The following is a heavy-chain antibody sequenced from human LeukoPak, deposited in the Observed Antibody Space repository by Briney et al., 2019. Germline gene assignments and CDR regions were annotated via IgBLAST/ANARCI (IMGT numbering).Heavy chain of an antibody. CDR2: INSDGSST. Sequence: GGSLRLSCAASGFTFSSYWMHWVRQAPGKGLVWVSRINSDGSSTSYADSVKGRFTISRDNAKNTLYLQTNSLRAEDTAVYYCARGAAAGSFDYWGQGTLVTVSA. D-gene: IGHD6-13*01. CDR3: ARGAAAGSFDY. J-gene: IGHJ4*02. V-gene: IGHV3-74*01. CDR1: GFTFSSYW.